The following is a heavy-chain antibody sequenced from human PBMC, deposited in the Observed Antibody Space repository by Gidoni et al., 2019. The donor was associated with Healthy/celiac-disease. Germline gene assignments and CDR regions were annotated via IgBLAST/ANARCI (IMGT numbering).Heavy chain of an antibody. Sequence: QVQLQESGPGLVKPSQTLSLTCTVSGGSISSGGYYWSWIRQHPGKGLEWIGYIYYSGSTYYNPSLKSRVTISVDTSKNQFSLKLSSVTAADTAVYYCARFGTGSGYWSSNQNNWFDPWGQGTLVTVSS. V-gene: IGHV4-31*03. CDR1: GGSISSGGYY. CDR3: ARFGTGSGYWSSNQNNWFDP. J-gene: IGHJ5*02. CDR2: IYYSGST. D-gene: IGHD3-22*01.